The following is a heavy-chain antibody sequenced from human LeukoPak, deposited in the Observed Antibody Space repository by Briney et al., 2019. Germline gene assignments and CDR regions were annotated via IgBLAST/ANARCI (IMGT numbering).Heavy chain of an antibody. Sequence: GGSLRLSCAASGFTVSSNYMSWIRQAPGKGLEWVSVIYSGGSTYYADSVKGRFTISRDNSKNTLYLQMNSLRAEDTAVYYCAKDQGYDSSGYFPLIYYYYGMDVWGQGTTVTVSS. J-gene: IGHJ6*02. CDR2: IYSGGST. CDR1: GFTVSSNY. D-gene: IGHD3-22*01. V-gene: IGHV3-53*01. CDR3: AKDQGYDSSGYFPLIYYYYGMDV.